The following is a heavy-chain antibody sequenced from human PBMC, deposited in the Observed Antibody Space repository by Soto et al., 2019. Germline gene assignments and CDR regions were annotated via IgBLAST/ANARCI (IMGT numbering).Heavy chain of an antibody. CDR2: IYTSGST. Sequence: SETLSLTCTVSGGSISSYYWSWIRQPAGKGLEWIGRIYTSGSTNYNPSLKSRVTMSVDTSKNQFSLKLSSVTAADTAVYYCARDLHPYFVVVPAAIPFGMDVWGQGTTVTVSS. CDR3: ARDLHPYFVVVPAAIPFGMDV. CDR1: GGSISSYY. J-gene: IGHJ6*02. D-gene: IGHD2-2*02. V-gene: IGHV4-4*07.